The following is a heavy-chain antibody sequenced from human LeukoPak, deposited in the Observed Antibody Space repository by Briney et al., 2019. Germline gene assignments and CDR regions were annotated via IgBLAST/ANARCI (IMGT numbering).Heavy chain of an antibody. CDR3: ARAKQLVKRYFDL. D-gene: IGHD6-13*01. CDR2: IYDSGST. J-gene: IGHJ2*01. V-gene: IGHV4-59*01. Sequence: PSETLSLTCTVSGGSIGSYYWSWIRQPPGKGLEWIGYIYDSGSTKYNPSLKSRVTISLDTSKNQFSLKLSSVTAADTAVYYCARAKQLVKRYFDLWGRGTLVTVSS. CDR1: GGSIGSYY.